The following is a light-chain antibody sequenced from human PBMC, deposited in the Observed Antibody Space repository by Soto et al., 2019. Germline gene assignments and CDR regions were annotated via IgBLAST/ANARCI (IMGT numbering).Light chain of an antibody. J-gene: IGLJ1*01. CDR2: DDS. CDR3: QVWDNSPDHRYV. V-gene: IGLV3-21*02. CDR1: NIGSKT. Sequence: SYELTQPPSVSVAPGQTATITCRGNNIGSKTVHWYQQNPGQAPVLVAFDDSDRLSGIPERFSGSNSGNTATLTISRVEAGDEADYYCQVWDNSPDHRYVFGTGTKVTVL.